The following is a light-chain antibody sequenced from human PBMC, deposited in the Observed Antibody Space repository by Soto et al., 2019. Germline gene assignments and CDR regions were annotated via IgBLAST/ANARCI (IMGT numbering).Light chain of an antibody. CDR2: GAF. CDR3: QHCRSSPLT. V-gene: IGKV3-20*01. J-gene: IGKJ4*01. CDR1: QSVSSSS. Sequence: VLTQSPGTLSFSPDDRATLFCRAGQSVSSSSLAWYQQKPGQAPRLLMYGAFSRATGIPDKFSGSGSGRDFTLTISSLELEDVGVYYCQHCRSSPLTFGGGTKGEIK.